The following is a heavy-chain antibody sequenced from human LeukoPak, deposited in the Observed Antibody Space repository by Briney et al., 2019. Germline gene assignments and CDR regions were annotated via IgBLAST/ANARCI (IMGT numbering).Heavy chain of an antibody. Sequence: SETLSLTCAVYGGSFSGYYWSWIRQPPGKGLEWIGEINHSGSTNYNPSLKSRVTISVDTSKNQFSLKLSSVTAADTAVYYCARAMVAATSYYFDYWGQGTLVTVSS. CDR2: INHSGST. D-gene: IGHD2-15*01. J-gene: IGHJ4*02. V-gene: IGHV4-34*01. CDR1: GGSFSGYY. CDR3: ARAMVAATSYYFDY.